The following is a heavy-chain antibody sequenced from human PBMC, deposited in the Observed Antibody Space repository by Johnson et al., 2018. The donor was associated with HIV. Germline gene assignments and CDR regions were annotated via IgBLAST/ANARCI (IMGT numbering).Heavy chain of an antibody. CDR2: ISYDGSNK. CDR1: GFTFSSYA. V-gene: IGHV3-30*04. D-gene: IGHD5/OR15-5a*01. Sequence: QVQLVESGGGVVQPGRSLRLSCAASGFTFSSYAMHWVRQAPGKGLEWVAVISYDGSNKYYADSAKGRFTISRDNSKNTLYLQMNSLRREDTAVYYCARGIIVSPDAFDIWGQGTMVTVSS. CDR3: ARGIIVSPDAFDI. J-gene: IGHJ3*02.